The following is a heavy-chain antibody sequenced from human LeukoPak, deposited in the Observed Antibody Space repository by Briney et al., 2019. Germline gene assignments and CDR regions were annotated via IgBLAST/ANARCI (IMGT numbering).Heavy chain of an antibody. CDR2: IISSGITI. CDR3: AREGMMITFGGPWGYFDY. D-gene: IGHD3-16*01. V-gene: IGHV3-48*03. CDR1: GFTFSSYE. Sequence: PGGSLRLSCAVSGFTFSSYEMNWVRQAPGKGLEWVSYIISSGITIYYADSVKGRFTISRDNARNSLYLQVDSLRAQDTAVYYCAREGMMITFGGPWGYFDYCGQGTLVTVSS. J-gene: IGHJ4*02.